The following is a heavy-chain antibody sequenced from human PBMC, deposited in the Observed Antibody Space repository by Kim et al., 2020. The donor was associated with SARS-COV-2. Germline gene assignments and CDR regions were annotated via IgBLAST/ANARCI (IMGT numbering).Heavy chain of an antibody. V-gene: IGHV3-23*03. CDR2: IYSGGSST. J-gene: IGHJ6*02. Sequence: GGSLRLSCAASGFTFSSYAMRWVRQAPGKGLEWVSVIYSGGSSTYYADSVKGRFTISRDNSKNTLYLQMNSLRAEDTAVYYCAKEGFGGPGYYYGMDVWGQGTTVTVSS. CDR3: AKEGFGGPGYYYGMDV. D-gene: IGHD3-10*01. CDR1: GFTFSSYA.